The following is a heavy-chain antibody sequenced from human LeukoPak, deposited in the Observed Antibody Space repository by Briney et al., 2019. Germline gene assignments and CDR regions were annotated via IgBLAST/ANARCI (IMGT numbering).Heavy chain of an antibody. D-gene: IGHD3-10*01. CDR1: GFTFSNYA. J-gene: IGHJ1*01. Sequence: GGSLRLSCAASGFTFSNYAMSWVRQAPGKGLEWVSGISASGGSTYYADSVKGRFTISRDNSKNTLYLQMNSLRAEDTAVHYCAKDISGLPEYFQHWGQGTLVTVSS. V-gene: IGHV3-23*01. CDR2: ISASGGST. CDR3: AKDISGLPEYFQH.